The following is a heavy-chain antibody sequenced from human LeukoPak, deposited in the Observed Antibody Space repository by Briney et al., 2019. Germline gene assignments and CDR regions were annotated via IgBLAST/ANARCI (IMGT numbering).Heavy chain of an antibody. CDR3: AKARFSGMGGILS. J-gene: IGHJ3*01. V-gene: IGHV3-74*01. CDR2: INSDGSTT. D-gene: IGHD3-3*01. Sequence: GGSLRLSCAASGFTFSRYRMHWVRQAPGKRLVWVARINSDGSTTSDADSVKGRFTISRDNAKNTLYLQMNSLRAEDTAVYYCAKARFSGMGGILSWGQGTMVTVSS. CDR1: GFTFSRYR.